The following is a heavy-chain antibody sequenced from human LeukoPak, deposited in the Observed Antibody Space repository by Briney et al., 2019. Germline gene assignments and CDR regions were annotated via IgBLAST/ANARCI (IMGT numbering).Heavy chain of an antibody. CDR3: ARDPSSSWYTEGMDY. D-gene: IGHD6-13*01. J-gene: IGHJ4*02. CDR1: GGTFSSYA. Sequence: SVKVSCKASGGTFSSYAISWVRQAPGQGLEWMGGIIPIFGTASYAQKFQGRVTITADESTSTAYMELSSLRSEDTAVYYCARDPSSSWYTEGMDYWGQGTLVTVSS. V-gene: IGHV1-69*13. CDR2: IIPIFGTA.